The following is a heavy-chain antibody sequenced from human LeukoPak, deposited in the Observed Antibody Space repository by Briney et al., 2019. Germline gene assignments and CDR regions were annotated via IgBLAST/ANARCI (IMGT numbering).Heavy chain of an antibody. Sequence: GGSLRLSCAASAFSFSSYAMSWVRQAPGKGLEWVSTISASGGSTYYADSVKGRFTISRDTSKNTLYLQMNSLRAEDTAVYYCAKGRSGWYSDFDYWGQGTLVTVSS. CDR2: ISASGGST. D-gene: IGHD6-19*01. V-gene: IGHV3-23*01. CDR3: AKGRSGWYSDFDY. CDR1: AFSFSSYA. J-gene: IGHJ4*02.